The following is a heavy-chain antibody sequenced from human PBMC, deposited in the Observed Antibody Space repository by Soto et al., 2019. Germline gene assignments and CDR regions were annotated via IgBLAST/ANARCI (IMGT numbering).Heavy chain of an antibody. CDR3: TRTYYYDSSGYYPPDY. D-gene: IGHD3-22*01. J-gene: IGHJ4*02. CDR2: IRSKAYGGTT. CDR1: GFTFGDYA. Sequence: GGSLRLSCTASGFTFGDYAMSWVRQAPGKGLEWVGFIRSKAYGGTTEYAASVKGRFTISRDDSKSIAYLQMNSLKTEDTAVYYCTRTYYYDSSGYYPPDYWGQGTLVTVSS. V-gene: IGHV3-49*04.